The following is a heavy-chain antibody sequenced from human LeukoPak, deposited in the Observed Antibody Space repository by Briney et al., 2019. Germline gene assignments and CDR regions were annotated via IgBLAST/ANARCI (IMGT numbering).Heavy chain of an antibody. CDR2: IYTSGST. J-gene: IGHJ5*02. V-gene: IGHV4-61*02. D-gene: IGHD3-22*01. Sequence: SETLSLTCTVSGGSISSGSYYWSWIRQPAGKGLEWIGRIYTSGSTNYNPSLKSRVTISVDTSKNQFSLKLSSVTAADTAVYYCARLRNHDSSGNNWFDPWGQGTLVTVSS. CDR1: GGSISSGSYY. CDR3: ARLRNHDSSGNNWFDP.